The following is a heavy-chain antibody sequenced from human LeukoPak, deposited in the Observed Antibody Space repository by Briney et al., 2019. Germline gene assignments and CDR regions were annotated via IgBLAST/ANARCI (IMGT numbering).Heavy chain of an antibody. Sequence: SETLSLTCTVSGGSISSYYWSWIRQPPGKGLEWIGYIYYSGSTNYNPSLKSRATISVDTSKNQFSLKLSSVTAADTAVYYCARAYSIDGPFDPWGQGTLVTVSS. V-gene: IGHV4-59*01. J-gene: IGHJ5*02. CDR2: IYYSGST. CDR1: GGSISSYY. D-gene: IGHD3-3*02. CDR3: ARAYSIDGPFDP.